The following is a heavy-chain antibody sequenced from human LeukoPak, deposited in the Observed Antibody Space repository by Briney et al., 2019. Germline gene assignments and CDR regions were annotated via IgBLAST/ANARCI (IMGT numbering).Heavy chain of an antibody. Sequence: GGSLRLSCAASGFTFDDYAMHWVRQAPGKGLEWVSLISWGGGSTYYAGSVKGRFTISRDNSINSLYLHMNSLRAEDTALYYCAKDRSGNSYGHFDYWGQGTLVTVSS. CDR2: ISWGGGST. CDR1: GFTFDDYA. D-gene: IGHD3-10*01. J-gene: IGHJ4*02. CDR3: AKDRSGNSYGHFDY. V-gene: IGHV3-43D*04.